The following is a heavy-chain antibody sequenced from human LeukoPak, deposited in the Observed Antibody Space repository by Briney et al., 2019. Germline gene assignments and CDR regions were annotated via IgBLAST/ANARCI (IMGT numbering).Heavy chain of an antibody. CDR3: ARDPYYGSGSYYPDAFDI. V-gene: IGHV4-4*07. Sequence: PSETLSLTCTVSGGSISSYYWSWIRQPAGKGLEWIGRIYTSGSTNYNPSLKSRVTMSVDTSKNQFSLKLSSVTAADTAVYYCARDPYYGSGSYYPDAFDIWGQGAMVTVSS. CDR2: IYTSGST. J-gene: IGHJ3*02. CDR1: GGSISSYY. D-gene: IGHD3-10*01.